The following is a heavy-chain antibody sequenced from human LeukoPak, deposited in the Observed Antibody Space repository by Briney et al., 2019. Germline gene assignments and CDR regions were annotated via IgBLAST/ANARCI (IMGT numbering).Heavy chain of an antibody. CDR3: AREVDYDSIYVWFDP. J-gene: IGHJ5*02. D-gene: IGHD3-22*01. CDR1: GGSISSYY. CDR2: IYYSGST. V-gene: IGHV4-59*01. Sequence: SETLSHTCTVSGGSISSYYWSWIRQPPGKGLEWIGYIYYSGSTNYNPSLKSRVTISVDTSKNQFSLKLSSVTAADTAVYYCAREVDYDSIYVWFDPWGQGTLVTVSS.